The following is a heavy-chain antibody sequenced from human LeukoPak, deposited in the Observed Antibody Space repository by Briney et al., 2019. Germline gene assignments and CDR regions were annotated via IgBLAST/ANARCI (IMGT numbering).Heavy chain of an antibody. Sequence: GASVKVSCKASGYTFTGYYMHWVRQASGQGLEWMGWINPNSGGTNYAQKFQGRVTMTRDTSISTVYMELSRLRSDDTAVYYCARGIVGATTLDYFDYWGQGTLVTVSS. J-gene: IGHJ4*02. D-gene: IGHD1-26*01. V-gene: IGHV1-2*02. CDR1: GYTFTGYY. CDR2: INPNSGGT. CDR3: ARGIVGATTLDYFDY.